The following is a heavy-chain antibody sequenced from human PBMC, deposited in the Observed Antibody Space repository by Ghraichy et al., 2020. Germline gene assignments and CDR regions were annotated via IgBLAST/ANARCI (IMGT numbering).Heavy chain of an antibody. CDR2: IIPIFGTA. CDR1: GGTFSSYA. V-gene: IGHV1-69*13. Sequence: SVKVSCKASGGTFSSYAINWVRQAPGQGLEWMGGIIPIFGTANYAQKFQGRVTITADESTTTAYMELSSLRSEDTAVYYCASRPHDVWSGMDPRDHNWFDPWGQGTLVTVSS. CDR3: ASRPHDVWSGMDPRDHNWFDP. J-gene: IGHJ5*02. D-gene: IGHD3-3*01.